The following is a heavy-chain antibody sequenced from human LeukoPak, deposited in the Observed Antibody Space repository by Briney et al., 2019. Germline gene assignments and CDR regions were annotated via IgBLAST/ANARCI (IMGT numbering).Heavy chain of an antibody. CDR3: ATDGTGSSSSLWTY. CDR2: IIPMFDTA. V-gene: IGHV1-69*05. D-gene: IGHD6-13*01. Sequence: AASVKVSCKASGGTFSRYTVSWVRQAPGQGLEWMGGIIPMFDTANYAQKFQGRVTITTDESTSTAYMELSSLRSEDTAVYFCATDGTGSSSSLWTYWGQGTLVTVSS. CDR1: GGTFSRYT. J-gene: IGHJ4*02.